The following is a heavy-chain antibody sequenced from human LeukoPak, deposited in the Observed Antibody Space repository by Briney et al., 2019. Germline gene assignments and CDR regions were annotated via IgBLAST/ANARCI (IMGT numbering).Heavy chain of an antibody. CDR2: ISGGGGST. V-gene: IGHV3-23*01. Sequence: GGSLRLSCAASGFTFSSYAMSWVRQAPGKGLEWVSAISGGGGSTYYADSVKGRFTISRDNSKNTLYLQMNSLRAEDTAVYYCATSLGYRSGGSCPPSYWGQGSLVTVSS. CDR1: GFTFSSYA. D-gene: IGHD2-15*01. J-gene: IGHJ4*02. CDR3: ATSLGYRSGGSCPPSY.